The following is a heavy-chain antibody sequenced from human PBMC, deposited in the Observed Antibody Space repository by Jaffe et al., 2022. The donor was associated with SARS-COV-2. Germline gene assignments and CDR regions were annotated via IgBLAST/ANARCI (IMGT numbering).Heavy chain of an antibody. V-gene: IGHV3-23*01. J-gene: IGHJ6*02. CDR1: GFTFSSYA. D-gene: IGHD6-19*01. CDR3: AKDLRGWASTFGYGMDV. CDR2: ISGSGGST. Sequence: EVQLLESGGGLVQPGGSLRLSCAASGFTFSSYAMSWVRQAPGKGLEWVSAISGSGGSTYYADSVKGRFTISRDNSKNTLYLQMNSLRAEDTAVYYCAKDLRGWASTFGYGMDVWGQGTTVTVSS.